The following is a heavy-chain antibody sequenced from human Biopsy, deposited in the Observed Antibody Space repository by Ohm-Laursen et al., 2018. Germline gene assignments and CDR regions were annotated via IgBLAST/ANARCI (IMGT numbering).Heavy chain of an antibody. CDR3: ARDYDTSGYYYVS. D-gene: IGHD3-22*01. V-gene: IGHV4-39*01. CDR1: GGSISNNNYY. CDR2: IFYRGST. Sequence: SDTLSLTCTAPGGSISNNNYYWGWIRHPPGKGLEWIGIIFYRGSTNYKPSLKCRVNISVDTSKTQFSLKRISVTAADTAVYYCARDYDTSGYYYVSWGQGTLVTVSS. J-gene: IGHJ5*01.